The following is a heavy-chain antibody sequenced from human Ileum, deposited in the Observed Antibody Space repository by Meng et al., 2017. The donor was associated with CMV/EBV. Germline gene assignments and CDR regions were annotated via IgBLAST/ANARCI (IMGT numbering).Heavy chain of an antibody. Sequence: GGSLRLSCAASGFTVSSNYMSWVRQAPGKGLEWVSVIYSGGSTYYADSVKGRFTISRDNSKNTLYLQMNSLRAEDTAVYYCAREKAAAGDYYYGMDVWGQGTTVTVSS. CDR1: GFTVSSNY. CDR2: IYSGGST. D-gene: IGHD6-13*01. J-gene: IGHJ6*02. V-gene: IGHV3-53*01. CDR3: AREKAAAGDYYYGMDV.